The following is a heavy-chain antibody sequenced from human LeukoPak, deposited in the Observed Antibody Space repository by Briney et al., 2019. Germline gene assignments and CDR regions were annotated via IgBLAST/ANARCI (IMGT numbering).Heavy chain of an antibody. V-gene: IGHV3-23*01. D-gene: IGHD6-13*01. Sequence: GGSLRLSCAASGSTFSSYAMSWVRQAPGKGLEWVSAISGSGGSTYYADSVKGRFTISRDNSKNTLYLQMNSLRAEDTAVYYCARGGGSSWYDYWGQGTLVTVSS. J-gene: IGHJ4*02. CDR1: GSTFSSYA. CDR2: ISGSGGST. CDR3: ARGGGSSWYDY.